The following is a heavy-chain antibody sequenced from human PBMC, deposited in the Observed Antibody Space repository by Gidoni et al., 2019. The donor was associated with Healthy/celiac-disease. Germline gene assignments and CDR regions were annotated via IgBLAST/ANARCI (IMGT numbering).Heavy chain of an antibody. V-gene: IGHV1-46*01. D-gene: IGHD1-26*01. CDR3: ARDLVGGVYYFDY. CDR1: GYTFTSYY. CDR2: INPSGGST. Sequence: QVQLVQSGAEVKKPGSSVKGSCKASGYTFTSYYMHWVRQAPGQGLEWMGIINPSGGSTSYAQKFPGRVTMTRDTSTSTVYMELSSLRSEDTAVYYCARDLVGGVYYFDYWGQGTLVTVSS. J-gene: IGHJ4*02.